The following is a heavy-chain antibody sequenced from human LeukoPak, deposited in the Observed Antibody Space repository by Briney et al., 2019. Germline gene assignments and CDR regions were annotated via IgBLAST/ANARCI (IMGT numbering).Heavy chain of an antibody. CDR2: IDWDDDK. CDR1: GFSLITSGMC. J-gene: IGHJ4*02. D-gene: IGHD3-22*01. V-gene: IGHV2-70*01. Sequence: SGPSLVKPTQTLTLTCTFSGFSLITSGMCVSWIRQLPGNALEWIALIDWDDDKYYSTSLKTRLTISKDTSQNQVVLTITNMDHVDTATYYCARSGSVRDSSGYDFDYWGQGTLVTVSS. CDR3: ARSGSVRDSSGYDFDY.